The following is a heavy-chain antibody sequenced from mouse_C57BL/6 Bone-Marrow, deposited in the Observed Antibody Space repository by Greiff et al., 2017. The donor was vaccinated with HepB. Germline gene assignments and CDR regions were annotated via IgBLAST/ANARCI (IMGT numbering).Heavy chain of an antibody. V-gene: IGHV1-55*01. CDR1: GYTFTSYW. Sequence: VKLQQPGAELVKPGASVKMSCKASGYTFTSYWITWVKQRPGQGLEWIGDIYPGSGSTNYNEKFKSKATLTVDTSSSTAYMQLSSLTSEDSAVYYCVFYYYGSSYSAYWGQGTLVTVSA. J-gene: IGHJ3*01. CDR2: IYPGSGST. CDR3: VFYYYGSSYSAY. D-gene: IGHD1-1*01.